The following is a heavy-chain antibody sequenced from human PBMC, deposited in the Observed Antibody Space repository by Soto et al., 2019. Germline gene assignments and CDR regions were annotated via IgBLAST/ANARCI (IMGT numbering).Heavy chain of an antibody. Sequence: PSGTXSLTCAVSGFSICSGALSWSWMRQPPGKGLEWIGYVTHSGTAYSIPSLNGRLTLSVDSSQTQFSLKLTSVTAADSAFYYCDRINWAKRSIDYWGRGILVTVSS. D-gene: IGHD3-16*01. V-gene: IGHV4-30-2*01. CDR1: GFSICSGALS. CDR2: VTHSGTA. J-gene: IGHJ4*02. CDR3: DRINWAKRSIDY.